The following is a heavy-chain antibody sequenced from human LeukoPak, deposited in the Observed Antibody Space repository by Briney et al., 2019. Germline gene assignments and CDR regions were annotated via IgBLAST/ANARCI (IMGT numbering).Heavy chain of an antibody. CDR3: VSFYETY. J-gene: IGHJ4*02. D-gene: IGHD2/OR15-2a*01. CDR1: GNYW. Sequence: GGSLRLSCAASGNYWMHWVRQVPGKGLVWVSHINSDGSWTSFADSVKGRFTISKDNAKNTVYLQMNSLRAEDTAVYYCVSFYETYWGRGTLVTVSS. V-gene: IGHV3-74*01. CDR2: INSDGSWT.